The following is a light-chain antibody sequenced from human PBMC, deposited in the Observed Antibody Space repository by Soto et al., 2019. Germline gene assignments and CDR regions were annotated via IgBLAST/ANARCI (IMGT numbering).Light chain of an antibody. J-gene: IGKJ1*01. CDR1: QSVSSSY. CDR3: QQYGSSPRT. CDR2: GAS. Sequence: EIVLTQSPVTLSLSPGERAPLSCRASQSVSSSYLAWYQQKPGQAPRLLIYGASSRATGIPDRFSGSGSGTDFTLTISRLEPEDFAVYYCQQYGSSPRTFGQGTKVDFK. V-gene: IGKV3-20*01.